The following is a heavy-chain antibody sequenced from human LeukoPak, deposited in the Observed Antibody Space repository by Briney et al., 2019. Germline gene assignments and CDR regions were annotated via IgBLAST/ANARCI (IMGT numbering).Heavy chain of an antibody. CDR2: INHSGST. Sequence: PSETLSLTCAVYGGSFSGYYWSWIRQPPGKGLEWIGEINHSGSTNYNPSLKSRVTISVDTSKNQFSLKLSSVTAADTAVYYCARRGSYYYDSSGYRDDAFDIWGQGTMVTVSS. J-gene: IGHJ3*02. V-gene: IGHV4-34*01. CDR1: GGSFSGYY. CDR3: ARRGSYYYDSSGYRDDAFDI. D-gene: IGHD3-22*01.